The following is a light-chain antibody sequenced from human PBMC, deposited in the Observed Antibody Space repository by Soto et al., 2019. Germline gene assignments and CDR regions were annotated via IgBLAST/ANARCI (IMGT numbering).Light chain of an antibody. V-gene: IGKV3-20*01. Sequence: EIVLTQSPGTLSLSPGERVTLSCSASQTVSSYLAWYQQKPGQAPRLLIYGASSRATGIPDRFSGSGSGTDFSLTISRLEPEDLAVYYCQQYNDWPPWTFGQGTKVDIK. CDR3: QQYNDWPPWT. CDR1: QTVSSY. CDR2: GAS. J-gene: IGKJ1*01.